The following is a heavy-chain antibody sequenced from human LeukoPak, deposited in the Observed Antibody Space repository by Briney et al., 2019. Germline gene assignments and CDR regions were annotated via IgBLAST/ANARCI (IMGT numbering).Heavy chain of an antibody. V-gene: IGHV4-39*07. CDR3: ARGNNFDISGYYFYWYFDL. J-gene: IGHJ2*01. D-gene: IGHD3-22*01. CDR2: NYYSGST. CDR1: GGSVSSDNYY. Sequence: SETLSLTCTVSGGSVSSDNYYWGWIRQPPGKGLEWIGTNYYSGSTFYNASPKSRVTFSVDTSKSQFSLKLSSVTAADTAAYYCARGNNFDISGYYFYWYFDLWGRGTLVTVSS.